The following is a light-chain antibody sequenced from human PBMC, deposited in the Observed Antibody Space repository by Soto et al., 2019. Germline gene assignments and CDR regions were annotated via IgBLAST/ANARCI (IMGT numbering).Light chain of an antibody. V-gene: IGLV2-14*01. Sequence: QSALTQPASVSGSPGQSITISCTGTSSDVGSYNYVSWYQLHPGKAPKLMIYEASNRPSGVSNRFSGSNSGDTASLTISGLQAEDEADYYCSSYTTRTTLYVFGTGTKVTVL. CDR1: SSDVGSYNY. CDR3: SSYTTRTTLYV. J-gene: IGLJ1*01. CDR2: EAS.